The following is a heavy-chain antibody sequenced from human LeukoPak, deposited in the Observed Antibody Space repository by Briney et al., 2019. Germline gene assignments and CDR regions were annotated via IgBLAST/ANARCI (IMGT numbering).Heavy chain of an antibody. CDR3: AKGSPWGSGSQVDWFDP. CDR2: ISSRSSTI. Sequence: GGSLRLSCAASGFTFSTHDLNWVRQAPGKGLEWVSFISSRSSTIYYADSVKGRFTISRDNAKNSLYLQMNSLRAEDTAVYYCAKGSPWGSGSQVDWFDPWGQGTLVTVSS. CDR1: GFTFSTHD. V-gene: IGHV3-48*04. D-gene: IGHD6-19*01. J-gene: IGHJ5*02.